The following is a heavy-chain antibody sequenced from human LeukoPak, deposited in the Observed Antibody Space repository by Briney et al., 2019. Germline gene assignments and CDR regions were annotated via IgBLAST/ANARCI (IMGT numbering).Heavy chain of an antibody. V-gene: IGHV5-51*01. Sequence: GESLKISCKGSGYSFTSYWIGWVRQMPGKGLEWMGIIYPGDSDTRYSPSFQGQVTISADKSISTAYLQWSSLKASDTAMYYCARRYCSSGSCYYGMDVWGQGTTVTVSS. CDR3: ARRYCSSGSCYYGMDV. D-gene: IGHD2-15*01. CDR2: IYPGDSDT. CDR1: GYSFTSYW. J-gene: IGHJ6*02.